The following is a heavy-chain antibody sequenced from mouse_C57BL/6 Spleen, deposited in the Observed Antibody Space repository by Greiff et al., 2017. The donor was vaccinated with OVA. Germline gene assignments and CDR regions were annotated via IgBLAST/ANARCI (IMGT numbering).Heavy chain of an antibody. D-gene: IGHD4-1*01. Sequence: VQLQQSGPELVKPGASVKLSCKASGYTFTSYDINWVKQRPGQGLEWIGWIYPRDGSTKYNEKFKGKATLTVDTPSSTAYMELHSLTSEDSAVYFCARRTGTTWFAYWGQGTLVTVSA. J-gene: IGHJ3*01. V-gene: IGHV1-85*01. CDR3: ARRTGTTWFAY. CDR1: GYTFTSYD. CDR2: IYPRDGST.